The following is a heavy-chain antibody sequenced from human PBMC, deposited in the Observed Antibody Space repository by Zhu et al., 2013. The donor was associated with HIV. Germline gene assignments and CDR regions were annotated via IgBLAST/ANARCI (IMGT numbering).Heavy chain of an antibody. CDR2: IYHTGTT. CDR1: GYAITSGYY. D-gene: IGHD1-7*01. V-gene: IGHV4-38-2*01. CDR3: ATLRYVWNYGPLDNWFDP. J-gene: IGHJ5*02. Sequence: VQLQESGPGLVKPSETLSLTCAVSGYAITSGYYWGWIRQRPGKGLEWIGNIYHTGTTYYNPSLQSRITISVDTSKNIFSLTVTSVTAADTAVYFCATLRYVWNYGPLDNWFDPWGQGTLVTVSS.